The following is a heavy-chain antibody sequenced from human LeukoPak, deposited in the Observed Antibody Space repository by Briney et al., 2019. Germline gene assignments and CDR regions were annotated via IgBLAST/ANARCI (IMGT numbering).Heavy chain of an antibody. D-gene: IGHD3-9*01. CDR3: ARDSNGGRYYDIKTGAFDI. J-gene: IGHJ3*02. Sequence: PSETLSLTCTVSGGSISSYYWSWIRQPPGKGLEWIGYIYYSGSTNYNPSLKSRVTISVDTSKNQFSLKLSSVTAADTAVYYCARDSNGGRYYDIKTGAFDIWGQGTMVTVSS. CDR2: IYYSGST. V-gene: IGHV4-59*01. CDR1: GGSISSYY.